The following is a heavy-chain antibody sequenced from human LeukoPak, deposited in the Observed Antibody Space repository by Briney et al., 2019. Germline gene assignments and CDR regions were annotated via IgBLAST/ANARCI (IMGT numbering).Heavy chain of an antibody. V-gene: IGHV4-59*12. D-gene: IGHD1-1*01. J-gene: IGHJ4*02. CDR2: IYYSGST. CDR3: ARVRKLPNEFDY. Sequence: SETLSLTCTVSGGSIRSYYWSWIRQPPGKGLEWIGYIYYSGSTNYNPSLKSRVTISVDKSKNQFSLQLNSVTPEDTAVYYCARVRKLPNEFDYWGQGTLVTVSS. CDR1: GGSIRSYY.